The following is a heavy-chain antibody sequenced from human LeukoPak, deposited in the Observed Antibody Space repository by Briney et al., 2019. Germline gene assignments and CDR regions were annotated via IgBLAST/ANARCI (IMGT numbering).Heavy chain of an antibody. CDR2: ISGSGGST. V-gene: IGHV3-23*01. Sequence: GGSLRLSCAASGFTFSSYAMSWVRQAPGKGLEWVSGISGSGGSTYYADSVKGRFTISRDNSKNTLYLQLTRLRAGDTAMYYCAKGGVGSGKTFDSWGQGTLVTVSS. CDR3: AKGGVGSGKTFDS. CDR1: GFTFSSYA. D-gene: IGHD3-10*01. J-gene: IGHJ4*02.